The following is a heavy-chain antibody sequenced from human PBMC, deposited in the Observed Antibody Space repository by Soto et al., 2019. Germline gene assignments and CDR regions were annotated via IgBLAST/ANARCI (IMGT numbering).Heavy chain of an antibody. V-gene: IGHV1-18*01. CDR1: GYTFSSYH. J-gene: IGHJ4*02. CDR2: ISAYNGNT. Sequence: QVQLVQSGAEVKKPGASVKVSCKASGYTFSSYHISWVRQAPGQGLEWMGWISAYNGNTNYAQKLQGRVTITTDTSTSTAYIELRSLRSAATAVYYCARDGPPTDYWGQGTLVTVSS. CDR3: ARDGPPTDY.